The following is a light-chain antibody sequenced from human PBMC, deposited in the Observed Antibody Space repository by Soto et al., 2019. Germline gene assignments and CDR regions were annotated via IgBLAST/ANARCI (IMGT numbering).Light chain of an antibody. CDR3: QVWDSSSDPYAV. J-gene: IGLJ7*01. V-gene: IGLV3-21*04. CDR1: NIGSKS. Sequence: SYELTQPPSVSVAPGKTARITCGGNNIGSKSVHWYQKKPGQAPVLVIYYDSDRPSGIPERFSGSNSGNTATLTISRVEAGDEADYYCQVWDSSSDPYAVFGGGTQLTVL. CDR2: YDS.